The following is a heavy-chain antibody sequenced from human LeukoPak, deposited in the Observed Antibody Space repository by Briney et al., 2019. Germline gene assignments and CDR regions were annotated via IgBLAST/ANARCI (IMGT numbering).Heavy chain of an antibody. J-gene: IGHJ1*01. CDR2: ISSSSNYI. CDR1: GFTFSSYS. V-gene: IGHV3-21*01. CDR3: ARGMTTATTCYLQH. Sequence: GGSLRLSCAASGFTFSSYSMNWVRQAPGKGLEWVSSISSSSNYIYYADSVKGQFTISRDNARNSLYLQMNSLRAEDTAVCYCARGMTTATTCYLQHWGQDTLVTVSS. D-gene: IGHD4-17*01.